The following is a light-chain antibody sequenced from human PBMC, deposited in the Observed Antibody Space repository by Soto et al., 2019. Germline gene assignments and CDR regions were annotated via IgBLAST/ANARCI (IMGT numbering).Light chain of an antibody. J-gene: IGLJ1*01. CDR1: SSNIGSNT. Sequence: VLTQPPSASGTPGQRVTISCSGSSSNIGSNTVDWYQQLPGTAPKLLIYSNSQRPSGVPDRFSGSKSGTSASLAISGLQSEDEADCYCAAWDDSLNGHVFGTGTKVTVL. V-gene: IGLV1-44*01. CDR3: AAWDDSLNGHV. CDR2: SNS.